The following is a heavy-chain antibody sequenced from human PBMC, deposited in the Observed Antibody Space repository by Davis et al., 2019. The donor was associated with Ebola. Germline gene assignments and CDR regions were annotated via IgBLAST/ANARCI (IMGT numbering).Heavy chain of an antibody. CDR2: ISAYNGNS. Sequence: ASVKVSCKAAGYTFTSYAISRVRQAPGQGLDWMGWISAYNGNSKYAQKLQGRVAMTTDTSTSTAYMELRSLRSDDTAVYYCARADQLLDLHWFDPWGQGALVTVSS. V-gene: IGHV1-18*01. J-gene: IGHJ5*02. CDR1: GYTFTSYA. CDR3: ARADQLLDLHWFDP. D-gene: IGHD2-2*02.